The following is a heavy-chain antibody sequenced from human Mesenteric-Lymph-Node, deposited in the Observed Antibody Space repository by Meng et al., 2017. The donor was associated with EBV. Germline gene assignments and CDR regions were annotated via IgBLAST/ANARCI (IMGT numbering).Heavy chain of an antibody. D-gene: IGHD5-18*01. CDR1: GVSFSGYY. V-gene: IGHV4-34*02. CDR3: ARGGLRWFDS. Sequence: QVHLQQWGAGLLKPSEXLSPRCSVYGVSFSGYYWSWIRQSPVKGLEWIGTINDSGTTNYDPSLKSRVTISIDTSKNQFSLKLISLTAADTAVYYCARGGLRWFDSWAQGTMVIVSS. J-gene: IGHJ5*01. CDR2: INDSGTT.